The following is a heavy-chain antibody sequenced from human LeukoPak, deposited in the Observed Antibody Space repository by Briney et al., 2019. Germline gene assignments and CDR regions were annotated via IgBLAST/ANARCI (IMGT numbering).Heavy chain of an antibody. D-gene: IGHD6-13*01. CDR1: GFTFSSYA. V-gene: IGHV3-23*01. Sequence: GGSLRLSCAASGFTFSSYAMSWVRQAPGKGLEWVSAISDSGGSTYYADSVKGRFTISRDNSKNTLYLQMNSLRAEDTAVYYCAKFTAAAPWGWFDPWGQGTLVTVSS. CDR2: ISDSGGST. J-gene: IGHJ5*02. CDR3: AKFTAAAPWGWFDP.